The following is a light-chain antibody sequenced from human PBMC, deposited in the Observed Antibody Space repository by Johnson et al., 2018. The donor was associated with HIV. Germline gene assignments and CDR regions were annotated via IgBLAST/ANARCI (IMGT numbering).Light chain of an antibody. CDR1: SSNIGNNY. CDR2: DNN. CDR3: GTWDSSLSAYV. V-gene: IGLV1-51*01. J-gene: IGLJ1*01. Sequence: QSVLTQPPSVSAAPGQKVTISCSGSSSNIGNNYVSWYQQLPGTAPKLLIYDNNKRPSGIPDRFSGSKSGTSATLGITVLQTGDEADYYCGTWDSSLSAYVFGTGTKVTGL.